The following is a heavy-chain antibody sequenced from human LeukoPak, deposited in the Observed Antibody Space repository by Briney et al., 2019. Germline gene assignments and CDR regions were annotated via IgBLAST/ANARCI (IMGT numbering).Heavy chain of an antibody. V-gene: IGHV4-59*11. D-gene: IGHD3-16*01. CDR3: ARDHDDYVWGSYGPSPGFDY. CDR2: IYYSGST. Sequence: SETLSLTCTGSGGSIRSHYWSWIRQPPGKGLEWIGYIYYSGSTNYNPSLKSRVTISVDTSKNQFSLKLSSVTAADTAVYYCARDHDDYVWGSYGPSPGFDYWGQGTLVTVSS. J-gene: IGHJ4*02. CDR1: GGSIRSHY.